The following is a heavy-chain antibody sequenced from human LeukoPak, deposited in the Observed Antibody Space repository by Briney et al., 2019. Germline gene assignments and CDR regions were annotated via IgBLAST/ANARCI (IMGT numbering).Heavy chain of an antibody. CDR1: GFTFSSYN. Sequence: GGSLRLSCAATGFTFSSYNMNWVRQAPGKGLEWVTFISASSSFIYYADSVKGRITISRDNAKNSLYLQMNSLRAEDTAVYYCAREIEMAPSDAFDIWGQGTMVTVSS. V-gene: IGHV3-21*01. D-gene: IGHD5-24*01. CDR2: ISASSSFI. J-gene: IGHJ3*02. CDR3: AREIEMAPSDAFDI.